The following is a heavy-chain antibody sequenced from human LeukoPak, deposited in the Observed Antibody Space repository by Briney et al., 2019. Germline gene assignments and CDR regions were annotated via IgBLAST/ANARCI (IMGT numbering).Heavy chain of an antibody. CDR2: MNPNSGNT. Sequence: ASVKVSCKASGYTFTSYGINWVRQATGQGLEWMGWMNPNSGNTGYAQKFQGRVTMTRNTSISTAYMELSSLRSEDTAVYYCAVGYCSGGSCYSREYYFDYWGQGTLVTVSS. CDR3: AVGYCSGGSCYSREYYFDY. CDR1: GYTFTSYG. D-gene: IGHD2-15*01. J-gene: IGHJ4*02. V-gene: IGHV1-8*01.